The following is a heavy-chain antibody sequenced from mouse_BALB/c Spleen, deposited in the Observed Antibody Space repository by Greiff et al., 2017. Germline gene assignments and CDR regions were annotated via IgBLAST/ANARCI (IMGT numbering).Heavy chain of an antibody. CDR2: ISYSGST. V-gene: IGHV3-8*02. CDR3: ARGIYYFDY. J-gene: IGHJ2*01. CDR1: GDSITSGY. Sequence: EVKLVESGPSLVKPSQTLSLTCSVTGDSITSGYWNWIRKFPGNKLVYMGYISYSGSTYYNPSLKSRISLTRDTSKNQYYLQLNSVTTEDTVTYYCARGIYYFDYWGQGTTLTVTS.